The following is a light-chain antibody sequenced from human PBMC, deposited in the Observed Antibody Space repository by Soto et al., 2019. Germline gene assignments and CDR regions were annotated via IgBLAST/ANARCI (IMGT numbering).Light chain of an antibody. CDR3: QQYGSSRWT. CDR1: QSVSSSY. V-gene: IGKV3-20*01. Sequence: EIVLTQSPGTLSLSPGERATLSCRASQSVSSSYLGWYQQKPGQAPRLLIYGASSRATGIPDRFSGSGSGTDFTLTISSLQPEDFAEYYCQQYGSSRWTFGQGTKVEIK. CDR2: GAS. J-gene: IGKJ1*01.